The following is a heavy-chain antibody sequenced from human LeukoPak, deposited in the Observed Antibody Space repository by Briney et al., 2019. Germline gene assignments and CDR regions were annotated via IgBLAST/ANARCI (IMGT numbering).Heavy chain of an antibody. J-gene: IGHJ6*03. Sequence: GGSLRLSCAASGFTVSSNYMSWVRQAPGKGLEWVSVIYSGGSTYYADSVKGRFTISRDNSKNTLYLQMSSLRAEDTAVYYCARTRGGYDSGYYYYYMDVWGKGTTVTVSS. CDR1: GFTVSSNY. CDR3: ARTRGGYDSGYYYYYMDV. CDR2: IYSGGST. D-gene: IGHD5-12*01. V-gene: IGHV3-66*02.